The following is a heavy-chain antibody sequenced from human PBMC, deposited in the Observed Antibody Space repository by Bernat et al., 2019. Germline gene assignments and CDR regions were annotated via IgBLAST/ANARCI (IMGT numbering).Heavy chain of an antibody. Sequence: QLQLQESGPGLVKPSETLSLTCTVSGGSISSSSYYWDWIRQPPGKGLEWIGSIYYSGSTYYNPSLKSRVIISVDTSKNQFSLKLSSVTAADTTVYYCASHMIVVVYFDYWGQGTLVTVSS. D-gene: IGHD3-22*01. CDR1: GGSISSSSYY. J-gene: IGHJ4*02. CDR3: ASHMIVVVYFDY. V-gene: IGHV4-39*01. CDR2: IYYSGST.